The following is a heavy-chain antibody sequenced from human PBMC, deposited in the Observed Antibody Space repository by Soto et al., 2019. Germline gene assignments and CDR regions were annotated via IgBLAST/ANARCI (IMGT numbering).Heavy chain of an antibody. D-gene: IGHD2-21*01. CDR2: IYVTGAV. J-gene: IGHJ5*02. V-gene: IGHV4-31*02. CDR3: ARLRIATHNDKWFDP. Sequence: SETLSLTCSVSGASLNSGNYYLSWIRQVPGKGLEWIGHIYVTGAVDYNPSLRDRITISQDTSERQFSLNLRLVTAADTAVYYCARLRIATHNDKWFDPWGQGTLVTVSS. CDR1: GASLNSGNYY.